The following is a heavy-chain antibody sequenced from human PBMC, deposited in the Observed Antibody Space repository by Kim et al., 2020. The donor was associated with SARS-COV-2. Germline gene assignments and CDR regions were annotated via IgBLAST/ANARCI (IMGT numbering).Heavy chain of an antibody. CDR2: ISYDGSNK. Sequence: GGSLRLSCAASGFTFSSCAIHWVRQAPGKGLEWVAVISYDGSNKNYADSVKGRFTISRANSKTTLYLQMNSRRAEDTARYYFARDPWSRLRGLTYSYF. D-gene: IGHD3-10*01. J-gene: IGHJ4*01. CDR1: GFTFSSCA. V-gene: IGHV3-30-3*01. CDR3: ARDPWSRLRGLTYSYF.